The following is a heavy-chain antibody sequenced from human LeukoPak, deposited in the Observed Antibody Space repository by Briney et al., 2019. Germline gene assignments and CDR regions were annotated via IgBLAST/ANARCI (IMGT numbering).Heavy chain of an antibody. Sequence: GGSLRLSCAASGFTFSSYAMHWVRQAPGKGLEWVAVISYDGSNKYYADSVKGRFTISRDNSKNTLYLQMNSLRAEDTAVYYCARDGLGFSGSYGSIDYWGQGTLVTVSS. J-gene: IGHJ4*02. V-gene: IGHV3-30-3*01. CDR3: ARDGLGFSGSYGSIDY. CDR2: ISYDGSNK. D-gene: IGHD1-26*01. CDR1: GFTFSSYA.